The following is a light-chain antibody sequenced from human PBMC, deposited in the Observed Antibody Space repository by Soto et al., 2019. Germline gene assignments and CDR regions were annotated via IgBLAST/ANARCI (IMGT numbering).Light chain of an antibody. CDR1: SSDVGGYNY. V-gene: IGLV2-14*01. Sequence: QSVLTQPASVSGSPGQSLTISCTGTSSDVGGYNYVSWYQQYPGKAPKLMIYEVSNRPSGVSNRFSGSKSGNTASLTISGLQAEDEADYYCSSYTSSSTYVFGTGTKVTVL. CDR3: SSYTSSSTYV. CDR2: EVS. J-gene: IGLJ1*01.